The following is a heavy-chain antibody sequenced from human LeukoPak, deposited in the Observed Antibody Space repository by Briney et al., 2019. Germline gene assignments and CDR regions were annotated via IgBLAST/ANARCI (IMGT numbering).Heavy chain of an antibody. CDR3: AKTTAGYSSGRYPGWPIDY. Sequence: GGSLRLSFAASGFTFRSYAIYWVRQAPGKGLEWVSGISGSGGDTYFADSVKGRFTISRDHSKNTVFLQMDSLRVEDTAVYYCAKTTAGYSSGRYPGWPIDYWGQGTLVTVSS. V-gene: IGHV3-23*01. D-gene: IGHD6-19*01. CDR2: ISGSGGDT. CDR1: GFTFRSYA. J-gene: IGHJ4*02.